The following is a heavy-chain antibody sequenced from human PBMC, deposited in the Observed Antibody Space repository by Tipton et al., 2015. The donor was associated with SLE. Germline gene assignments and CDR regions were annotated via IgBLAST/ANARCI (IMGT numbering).Heavy chain of an antibody. CDR2: VYHSGRT. J-gene: IGHJ6*02. CDR1: GGSFSGYH. D-gene: IGHD6-13*01. Sequence: TLSLTCAVYGGSFSGYHWTWIRQPPGKGLEWIGEVYHSGRTDSNPSLKSRVTISVDTSKNQFSLNLTSVTAADTAVYYCARIYAAGDYYYGMDVWGQGTTVTVSS. V-gene: IGHV4-34*01. CDR3: ARIYAAGDYYYGMDV.